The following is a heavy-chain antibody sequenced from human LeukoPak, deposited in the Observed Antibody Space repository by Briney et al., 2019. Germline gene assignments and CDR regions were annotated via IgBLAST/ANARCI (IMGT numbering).Heavy chain of an antibody. J-gene: IGHJ4*02. CDR2: ISGSGGST. D-gene: IGHD2-2*01. CDR3: AKGGPATPFDY. CDR1: GFTFSSYA. Sequence: AGGPLRLSCTASGFTFSSYAMSWVRQAPGKGLEWVSAISGSGGSTYYADSVKGRFTISRDNSKNTLYLRMNSLRAEDTAVYYCAKGGPATPFDYWGQGTLVTVSS. V-gene: IGHV3-23*01.